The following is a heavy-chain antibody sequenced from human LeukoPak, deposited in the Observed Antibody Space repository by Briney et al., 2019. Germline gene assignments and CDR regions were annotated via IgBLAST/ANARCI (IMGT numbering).Heavy chain of an antibody. CDR3: AKARGSGGSWLAFRFDP. V-gene: IGHV3-30*02. D-gene: IGHD2-15*01. J-gene: IGHJ5*02. Sequence: PGGSLRLSCAASGFTFSSYGMHWVRQAPGKGLEWVAFIRYDGSNKYYADSVKGRFTISRDNSKNTLYLQMNSLRAEDTAVYYCAKARGSGGSWLAFRFDPWGQGTLVTVSS. CDR1: GFTFSSYG. CDR2: IRYDGSNK.